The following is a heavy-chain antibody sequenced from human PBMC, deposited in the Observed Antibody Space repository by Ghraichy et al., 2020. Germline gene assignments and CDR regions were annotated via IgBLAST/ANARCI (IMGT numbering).Heavy chain of an antibody. D-gene: IGHD3-22*01. Sequence: SETLSLTCTVSGGSISSYYWSWIRQPPGKGLEWIGYIYYSGSTNYNPSLKSRVTISVDTSKNQFSLKLSSVTAADTAVYYCARASHYYDSSGYYYFAFDIWGQGTMVTVSS. CDR1: GGSISSYY. CDR2: IYYSGST. V-gene: IGHV4-59*01. J-gene: IGHJ3*02. CDR3: ARASHYYDSSGYYYFAFDI.